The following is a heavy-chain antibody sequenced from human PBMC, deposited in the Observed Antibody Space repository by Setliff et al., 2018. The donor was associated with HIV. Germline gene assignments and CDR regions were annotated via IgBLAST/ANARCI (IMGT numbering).Heavy chain of an antibody. Sequence: SGPTLVNPTQPLTLTCTYSGFSFGISGMRVNWIRQSPGKALGWLARIDWDDDKYYSPSLKTRLTVSKDTSKNQVILTMTNLDPVDTATYYCARDSGNYAFDYWGLGTLVTVSS. CDR1: GFSFGISGMR. D-gene: IGHD3-3*01. CDR3: ARDSGNYAFDY. J-gene: IGHJ4*02. V-gene: IGHV2-70*04. CDR2: IDWDDDK.